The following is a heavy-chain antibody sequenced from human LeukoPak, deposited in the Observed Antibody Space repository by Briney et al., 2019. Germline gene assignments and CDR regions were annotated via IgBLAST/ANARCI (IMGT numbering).Heavy chain of an antibody. CDR1: GGTFSSYA. CDR2: IIPIFGTA. D-gene: IGHD2-8*01. J-gene: IGHJ5*02. CDR3: ARVVGYCTNGVCLMAGWFDP. V-gene: IGHV1-69*05. Sequence: ASVKVSCKASGGTFSSYAISWVRQAPGQGLEWMGGIIPIFGTANYAQKFQGRVTITTDESTSTAYMELSSLRSEDTAVYYCARVVGYCTNGVCLMAGWFDPWGQGTLVTVSS.